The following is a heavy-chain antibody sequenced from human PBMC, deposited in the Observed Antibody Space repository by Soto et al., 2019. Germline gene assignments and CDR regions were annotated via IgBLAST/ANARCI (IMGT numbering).Heavy chain of an antibody. CDR2: INSDGSST. D-gene: IGHD3-3*01. Sequence: PGGSLRLSCAAAGFTFTSYWMHWVRQAPGKGMVWVSRINSDGSSTSYADSVKGRFTISTDNAKNTLYLQMNRLRAEDPAVYYCGSNYDYWSGPDYWGQGTLVTVSS. V-gene: IGHV3-74*01. CDR3: GSNYDYWSGPDY. CDR1: GFTFTSYW. J-gene: IGHJ4*02.